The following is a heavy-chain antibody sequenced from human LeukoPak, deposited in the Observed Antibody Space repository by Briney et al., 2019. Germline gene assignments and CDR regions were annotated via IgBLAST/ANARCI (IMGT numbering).Heavy chain of an antibody. D-gene: IGHD6-19*01. CDR2: IYYSGST. V-gene: IGHV4-39*01. Sequence: SETLSLTCTVSGGSISSSSYYWGWIRQPPGKGLEWIGSIYYSGSTYYNPSLKSRVTISVDTSKNQFSLKLSSVTAADTAAYYCARRSTEQWPYYYYYGMDVWGQGTTVTVSS. J-gene: IGHJ6*02. CDR3: ARRSTEQWPYYYYYGMDV. CDR1: GGSISSSSYY.